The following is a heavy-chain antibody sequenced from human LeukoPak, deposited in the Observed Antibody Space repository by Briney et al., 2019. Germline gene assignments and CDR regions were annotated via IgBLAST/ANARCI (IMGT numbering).Heavy chain of an antibody. Sequence: GGSLRLSCAASGFTFSSYSMNWVRQAPGKGLEWVSSISSSNSYIYYADSVKGRFTISRDNAKNSLYLKMNSLRAEDTAVYYCARQDIRDGYAKGAFDIWGQGTMVTVSS. J-gene: IGHJ3*02. CDR3: ARQDIRDGYAKGAFDI. CDR2: ISSSNSYI. CDR1: GFTFSSYS. V-gene: IGHV3-21*01. D-gene: IGHD5-24*01.